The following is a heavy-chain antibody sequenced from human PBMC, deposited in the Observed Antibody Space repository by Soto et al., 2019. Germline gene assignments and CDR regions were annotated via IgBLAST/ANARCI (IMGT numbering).Heavy chain of an antibody. Sequence: ASVKVSCKASGYTFTSYGISWVRQAPGQGLEWMGWISAYNGNTNYAQKLQGSVTMTTDTSTSTAYMELRSLRSDDTAVYYCARDGITGSADYYYGMDVWGQGTTVTVSS. D-gene: IGHD1-20*01. CDR2: ISAYNGNT. CDR1: GYTFTSYG. V-gene: IGHV1-18*01. CDR3: ARDGITGSADYYYGMDV. J-gene: IGHJ6*02.